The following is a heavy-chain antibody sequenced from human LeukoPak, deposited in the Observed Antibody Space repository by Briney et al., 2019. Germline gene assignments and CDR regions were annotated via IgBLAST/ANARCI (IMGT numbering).Heavy chain of an antibody. CDR2: IHYSGST. CDR3: ARVDKGNYHYMDV. Sequence: SETLSLTCTVSGGSISSYYWSWIRQPAGKGLEWIGYIHYSGSTYYNPSLKSRVTISVDTSKSQFSLKLTSVTAADTAVYYCARVDKGNYHYMDVWGKGTTVTVSS. V-gene: IGHV4-59*12. J-gene: IGHJ6*03. CDR1: GGSISSYY. D-gene: IGHD2-2*03.